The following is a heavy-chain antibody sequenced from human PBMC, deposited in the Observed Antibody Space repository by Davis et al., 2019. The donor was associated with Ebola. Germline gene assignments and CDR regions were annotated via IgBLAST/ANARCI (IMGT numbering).Heavy chain of an antibody. D-gene: IGHD2-15*01. J-gene: IGHJ5*02. CDR3: AASYCSGGSCYLGWFDP. CDR2: ISAYNGNT. V-gene: IGHV1-18*01. Sequence: AASVKVSCKASGYTFTSYGISWVRQAPGQGLEWMGLISAYNGNTNYAQKLQGRVSMTTDTSTSTAYMELRSLRSDDTAVYYCAASYCSGGSCYLGWFDPWGQGTLVTVSS. CDR1: GYTFTSYG.